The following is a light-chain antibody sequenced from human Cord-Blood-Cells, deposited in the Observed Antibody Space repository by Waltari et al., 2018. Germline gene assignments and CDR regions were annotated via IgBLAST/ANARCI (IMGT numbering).Light chain of an antibody. J-gene: IGKJ4*01. CDR1: QSVSSN. CDR3: QQYNNWPPLT. CDR2: GAS. Sequence: EIVMTQSPATLSVSPGERATLSCRASQSVSSNLAWYPQKPGQAPTLLIFGASTRATAIPARFSGSGSGTEFTLTISSLQSEDFAVYYCQQYNNWPPLTFGGGTKVEIK. V-gene: IGKV3-15*01.